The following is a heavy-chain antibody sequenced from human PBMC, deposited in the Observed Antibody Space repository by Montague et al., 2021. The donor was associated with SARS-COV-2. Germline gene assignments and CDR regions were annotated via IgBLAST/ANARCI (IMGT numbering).Heavy chain of an antibody. CDR2: IYSGGST. Sequence: SLRLSCAASGITVSRNYMNWVRQAPGKGLEWVSLIYSGGSTYYADSAKGRFTISRDNSKNTLYLQMNSLRAEDTAVYYCARDLLEIGGMDVWGQGTTVTVSS. D-gene: IGHD1-1*01. V-gene: IGHV3-66*01. CDR3: ARDLLEIGGMDV. J-gene: IGHJ6*02. CDR1: GITVSRNY.